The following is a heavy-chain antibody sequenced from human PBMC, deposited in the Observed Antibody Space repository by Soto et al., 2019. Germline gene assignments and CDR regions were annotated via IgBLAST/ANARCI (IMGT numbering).Heavy chain of an antibody. D-gene: IGHD1-1*01. CDR1: GYAFTTYG. CDR3: ARGRYGDY. J-gene: IGHJ4*02. V-gene: IGHV1-18*01. CDR2: ISAHNGNT. Sequence: QVHLVQSGAEVKKPGASVKVSCQGSGYAFTTYGITWVRQAPGQGLEWMGWISAHNGNTNYAQKLQGRVTVTRDTPTSTAYRELRSLRYDGTAVYYCARGRYGDYWGQGALVTVSS.